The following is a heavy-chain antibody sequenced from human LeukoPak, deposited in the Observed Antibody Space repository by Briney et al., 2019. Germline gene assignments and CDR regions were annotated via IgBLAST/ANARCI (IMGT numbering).Heavy chain of an antibody. CDR3: ARDRFPSQLLPKQNLNWFDP. Sequence: GSLRLSCAASGFTVSSNYMSWVRQAPGKGLEWVSVIYSGGSTYYADSVKGRFTISRDNSKNTLYLQMNSLRAEDTAVYYCARDRFPSQLLPKQNLNWFDPWGQGTLVTVSS. V-gene: IGHV3-53*01. D-gene: IGHD2-2*01. CDR1: GFTVSSNY. J-gene: IGHJ5*02. CDR2: IYSGGST.